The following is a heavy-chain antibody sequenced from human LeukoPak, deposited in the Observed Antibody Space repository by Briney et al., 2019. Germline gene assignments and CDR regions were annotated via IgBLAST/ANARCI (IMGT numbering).Heavy chain of an antibody. D-gene: IGHD6-13*01. V-gene: IGHV3-48*04. CDR2: ISSSSSTI. J-gene: IGHJ6*03. Sequence: GGSLRLSCAASGFTFSSYSMNWVRQAPGKGLEWVSYISSSSSTIYYADSVKGRFTISRDNAKNSLYLQMNSLRAEDTAVYYCARATGGYSSSWYANYYYYMDVWGKGTTVTVSS. CDR1: GFTFSSYS. CDR3: ARATGGYSSSWYANYYYYMDV.